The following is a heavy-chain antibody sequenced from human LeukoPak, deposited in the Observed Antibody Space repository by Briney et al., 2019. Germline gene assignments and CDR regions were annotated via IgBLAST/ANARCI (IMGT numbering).Heavy chain of an antibody. V-gene: IGHV4-30-2*01. CDR3: ARQRWELLSDWFDP. CDR2: IYHSGST. D-gene: IGHD1-26*01. Sequence: SETLSLTCAVSGGSISSGGYSWSWIRQPPGKGLEWIGYIYHSGSTYYNPSLKSRVTISVDTSKNQFSLKLSSVTAADTAVYYCARQRWELLSDWFDPWGQGTLVTVSS. J-gene: IGHJ5*02. CDR1: GGSISSGGYS.